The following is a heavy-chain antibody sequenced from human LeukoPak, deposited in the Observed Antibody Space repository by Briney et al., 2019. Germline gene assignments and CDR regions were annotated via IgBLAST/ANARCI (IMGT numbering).Heavy chain of an antibody. CDR3: ARDPDSSGWSSIEY. J-gene: IGHJ4*02. CDR1: GFTFSRYW. Sequence: PGGSLRLSCAASGFTFSRYWMHWVRQAPGKGLVWVSRINSDGRSTNYADTVKGRFTISRDNAKNTLYLQMNSRRAEDTAVYYCARDPDSSGWSSIEYWGQGTLVTVSS. V-gene: IGHV3-74*01. CDR2: INSDGRST. D-gene: IGHD6-19*01.